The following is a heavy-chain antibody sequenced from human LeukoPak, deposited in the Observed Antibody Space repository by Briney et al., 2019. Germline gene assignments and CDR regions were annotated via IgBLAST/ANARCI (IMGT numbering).Heavy chain of an antibody. CDR1: GYTFASYY. CDR3: ARVAGGYDSSGYYYFDY. CDR2: INPSGGST. D-gene: IGHD3-22*01. J-gene: IGHJ4*02. Sequence: ASVKVSCKASGYTFASYYMHWVRQAPGQGLEWMGIINPSGGSTSYAQKFQGRVTMIRDTSTSTVYMELSSLRSEDTAVYYCARVAGGYDSSGYYYFDYWGQGTLVTVSS. V-gene: IGHV1-46*01.